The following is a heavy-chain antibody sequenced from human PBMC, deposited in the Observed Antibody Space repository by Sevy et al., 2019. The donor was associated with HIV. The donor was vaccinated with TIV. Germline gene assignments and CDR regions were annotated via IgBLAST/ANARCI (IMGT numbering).Heavy chain of an antibody. D-gene: IGHD6-13*01. CDR2: ISGSGGST. J-gene: IGHJ4*02. Sequence: GGSLRLSCAASGFTFSSYAMSWVRQAPGKGLGWVSAISGSGGSTYYADSVKGRFTISRDNSKNTLYLQMNSLRAEDTAVYYCAKKGKLPEAAAGIIDYWGQGTLVTVSS. CDR1: GFTFSSYA. V-gene: IGHV3-23*01. CDR3: AKKGKLPEAAAGIIDY.